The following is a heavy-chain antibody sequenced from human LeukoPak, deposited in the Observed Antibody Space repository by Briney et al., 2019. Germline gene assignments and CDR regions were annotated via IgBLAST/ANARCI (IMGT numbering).Heavy chain of an antibody. CDR3: ARGRSGIPAVTYNWFDP. D-gene: IGHD6-13*01. V-gene: IGHV1-69*05. CDR2: IIPIFGST. J-gene: IGHJ5*02. Sequence: ASVKVSCKASGGTFNSNAFHWVRQAPGQGLEWMGGIIPIFGSTKYAQKFQGRVTVTTDESTGTAYMELSDLRSDDTAVYYCARGRSGIPAVTYNWFDPWGQETLVTVSS. CDR1: GGTFNSNA.